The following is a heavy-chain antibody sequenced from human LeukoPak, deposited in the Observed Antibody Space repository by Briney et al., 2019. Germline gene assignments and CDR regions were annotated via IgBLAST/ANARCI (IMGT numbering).Heavy chain of an antibody. CDR2: TSGNGDYT. J-gene: IGHJ4*02. CDR1: GFTFSSYG. V-gene: IGHV3-23*01. Sequence: TGGSLRLSCAASGFTFSSYGMSWVRQAPGQGLEWVSTTSGNGDYTYYAESVKGRFTISRDISQNTLYLQMNTLRAEDTAVYYCARVAMERAGADYWGEGTLVTVSS. D-gene: IGHD1-1*01. CDR3: ARVAMERAGADY.